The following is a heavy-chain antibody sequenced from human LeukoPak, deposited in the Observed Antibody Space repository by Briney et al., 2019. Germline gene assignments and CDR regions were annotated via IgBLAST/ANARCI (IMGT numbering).Heavy chain of an antibody. Sequence: GGSLRLSCAASGFTFSSYSMNWVRQAPGKGLEWVSSISSSSSYIYYADSVKGRSTISRDNAKNSLYLQMNSLRAEDTAVYYCARGSSSVFDYWGQGTLVTVSS. CDR2: ISSSSSYI. V-gene: IGHV3-21*01. D-gene: IGHD6-6*01. CDR3: ARGSSSVFDY. J-gene: IGHJ4*02. CDR1: GFTFSSYS.